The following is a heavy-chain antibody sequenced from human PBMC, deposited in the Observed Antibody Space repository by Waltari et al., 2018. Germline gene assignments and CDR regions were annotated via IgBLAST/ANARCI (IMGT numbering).Heavy chain of an antibody. D-gene: IGHD3-10*01. CDR2: INRDGSN. Sequence: QVQLQPWGAGLLTPSAPLSLTCAVCGGSFSGYFWRWVRQSPGKGLEWIGQINRDGSNKFNPSLKSRVAMSVDTIKSQISLRLTSVTAADAAVYYCARVGDYHGSGRFGLDVWGQGTRVTVSS. CDR1: GGSFSGYF. V-gene: IGHV4-34*01. J-gene: IGHJ6*02. CDR3: ARVGDYHGSGRFGLDV.